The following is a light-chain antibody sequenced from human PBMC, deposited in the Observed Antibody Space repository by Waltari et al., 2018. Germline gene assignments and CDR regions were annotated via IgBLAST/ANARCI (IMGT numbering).Light chain of an antibody. Sequence: QSVLTQPASVSGSPGQSITLPCIGTGCEVGAVNQVPWHQPPPGKAPKVMIYGVNNRPSGVSNRFSGSKSGNTASLIIYGLQADDEADYYCSSYTSNGTLVFGTGTKVTVV. CDR3: SSYTSNGTLV. V-gene: IGLV2-14*01. CDR1: GCEVGAVNQ. CDR2: GVN. J-gene: IGLJ1*01.